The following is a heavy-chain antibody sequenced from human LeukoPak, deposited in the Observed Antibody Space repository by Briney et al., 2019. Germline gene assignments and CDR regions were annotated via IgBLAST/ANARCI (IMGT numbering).Heavy chain of an antibody. D-gene: IGHD3-16*01. V-gene: IGHV4-39*01. CDR3: ARRPDYVWGSYHKTFDY. CDR2: IYYSGST. CDR1: GGSISSSSYY. J-gene: IGHJ4*02. Sequence: SETLSLTCTVSGGSISSSSYYWGWIRQPPGKGLEWIGSIYYSGSTYYNPSLKSRVTISVDTSKNQFSLKLSSVTAADTAVYYCARRPDYVWGSYHKTFDYWGQGTLVTVSS.